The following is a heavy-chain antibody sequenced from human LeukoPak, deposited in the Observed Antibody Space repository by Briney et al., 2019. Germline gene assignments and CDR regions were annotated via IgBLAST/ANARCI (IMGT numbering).Heavy chain of an antibody. J-gene: IGHJ4*02. CDR3: ARDRDGDYGDY. Sequence: ASVKVSCKASGGTFSTYAISWVRQAPGQGLEWMGGIIPIFDTTIYAQKFQGRVTITADESTSTAYMELSTLRSDGTAVYYCARDRDGDYGDYWGQGTLVTVSS. D-gene: IGHD4-17*01. V-gene: IGHV1-69*01. CDR2: IIPIFDTT. CDR1: GGTFSTYA.